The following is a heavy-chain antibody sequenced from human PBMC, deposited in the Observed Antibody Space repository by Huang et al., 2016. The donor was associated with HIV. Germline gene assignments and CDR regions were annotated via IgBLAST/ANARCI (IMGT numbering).Heavy chain of an antibody. CDR1: GYTLTELS. D-gene: IGHD2-21*01. CDR3: AAGYDTYYDI. Sequence: QVQLVQSGAEVKKPGASVKVSCKVYGYTLTELSIHWVRQAPGKGLEWRGGFAPEHGETIYAQNFQGRVTMTEDTSTDTAYMELHSLRPEDTAVYYCAAGYDTYYDIWGQGTMVIASS. J-gene: IGHJ3*02. CDR2: FAPEHGET. V-gene: IGHV1-24*01.